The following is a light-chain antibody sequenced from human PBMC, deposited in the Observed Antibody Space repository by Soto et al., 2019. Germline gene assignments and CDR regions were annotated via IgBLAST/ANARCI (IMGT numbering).Light chain of an antibody. CDR1: SSDIGAYNY. Sequence: QSALTQPRSVSGPPGQSVSISCTGSSSDIGAYNYVSWFQQYPGKAPKLIISEVSNRPSGVSNRFSGSKSGTAASLTISGLQTEDEADYFCFSFTTDWTHVFGTGTKLTVL. V-gene: IGLV2-14*01. CDR2: EVS. J-gene: IGLJ1*01. CDR3: FSFTTDWTHV.